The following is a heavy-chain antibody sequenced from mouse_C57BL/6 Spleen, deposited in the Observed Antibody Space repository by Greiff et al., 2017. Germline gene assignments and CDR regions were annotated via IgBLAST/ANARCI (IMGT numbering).Heavy chain of an antibody. CDR1: GFSLTSYG. V-gene: IGHV2-2*01. CDR2: IWSGGST. Sequence: VQRVESGPGLVQPSQSLSITCTVSGFSLTSYGVHWVRQSPGKGLEWLGVIWSGGSTDYNAAFISRLSISKDNSKSQVFFKMNSLQADDTAIYYCARTGHSNRYYYAMDYWGQGTSVTVSS. J-gene: IGHJ4*01. D-gene: IGHD2-5*01. CDR3: ARTGHSNRYYYAMDY.